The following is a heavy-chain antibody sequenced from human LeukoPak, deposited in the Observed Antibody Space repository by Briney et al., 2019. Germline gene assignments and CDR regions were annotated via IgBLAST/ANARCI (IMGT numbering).Heavy chain of an antibody. CDR2: INPSGGST. J-gene: IGHJ4*02. D-gene: IGHD3-22*01. V-gene: IGHV1-46*01. Sequence: ASVKVSCKASGYTFTSYYMHWVRQAPGQGLEWMGIINPSGGSTSYAQKFQGRVTMTRDMPTSTVYMELSSLRSEDTAVYYCASPYDSSGYQTEGFDYWGQGTLVTVSS. CDR3: ASPYDSSGYQTEGFDY. CDR1: GYTFTSYY.